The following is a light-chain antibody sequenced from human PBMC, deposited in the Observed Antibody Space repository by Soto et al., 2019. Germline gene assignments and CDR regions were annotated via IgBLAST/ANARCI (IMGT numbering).Light chain of an antibody. V-gene: IGLV2-14*01. Sequence: QSALTQPASVSGSPGQSITISCTGTSGDIGGYNYVSWYQQHPGTAPKLMIYEVSNRPSGVSNRFSGSKSGNTASLTISGLQAEDEADYYCSSYTSSSRVFGGGTKVTVL. J-gene: IGLJ3*02. CDR3: SSYTSSSRV. CDR1: SGDIGGYNY. CDR2: EVS.